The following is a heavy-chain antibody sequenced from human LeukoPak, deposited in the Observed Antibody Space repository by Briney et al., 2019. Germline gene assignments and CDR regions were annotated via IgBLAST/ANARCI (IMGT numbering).Heavy chain of an antibody. CDR1: GFTFSSYW. CDR2: IKQDGSEK. CDR3: AKDLGYGSGWFDY. J-gene: IGHJ4*02. V-gene: IGHV3-7*03. D-gene: IGHD6-19*01. Sequence: GGSLRLSCAASGFTFSSYWMSWVRQAPGKGLEWVANIKQDGSEKYYVDSVKGRFTISRDNAKNSLYLQMNSLRAEDTAVYYCAKDLGYGSGWFDYWGQGTLVTVSS.